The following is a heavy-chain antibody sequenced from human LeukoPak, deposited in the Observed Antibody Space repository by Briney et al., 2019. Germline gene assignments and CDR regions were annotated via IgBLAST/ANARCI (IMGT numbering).Heavy chain of an antibody. CDR1: GYTFTGYY. J-gene: IGHJ4*02. D-gene: IGHD3-22*01. CDR2: IKPNSGGT. Sequence: ASVKVSCKASGYTFTGYYMHWVRQAPGQGLEWMGWIKPNSGGTRSAQKFQGRVTMTTDTSTSTAYMELRSLRSDDTAVYYCARELDNYDSSGYYDYWGQGTLVTVSS. CDR3: ARELDNYDSSGYYDY. V-gene: IGHV1-2*02.